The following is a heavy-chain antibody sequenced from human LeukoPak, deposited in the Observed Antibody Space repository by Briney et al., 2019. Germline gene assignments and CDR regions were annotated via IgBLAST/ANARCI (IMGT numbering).Heavy chain of an antibody. J-gene: IGHJ6*02. D-gene: IGHD6-13*01. V-gene: IGHV1-2*02. CDR2: INPNSGGT. Sequence: GASVKVSFKASGYTFTGYYMHWVRQAPGQGLDWMGCINPNSGGTNYAQKFQGRVTMTRDTSISTAYMELSRLRSDDTAVYYCARDSIAAAGTDPFYYYYYGMDVWGQGTTVTVSS. CDR3: ARDSIAAAGTDPFYYYYYGMDV. CDR1: GYTFTGYY.